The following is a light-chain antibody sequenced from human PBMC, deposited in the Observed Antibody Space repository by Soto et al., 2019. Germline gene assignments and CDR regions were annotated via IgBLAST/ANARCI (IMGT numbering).Light chain of an antibody. V-gene: IGLV1-40*01. Sequence: QLVLTQPPSVSGAPGQRVTISCTGTRSNIGANYAVHWYQQLPGAAPKLLIYDNNNRPSGVPDRFSGSRSGTSASLAITGLQAEDEADYYCQAYDNTLSGVLFGGGTQLTVL. CDR3: QAYDNTLSGVL. J-gene: IGLJ7*01. CDR1: RSNIGANYA. CDR2: DNN.